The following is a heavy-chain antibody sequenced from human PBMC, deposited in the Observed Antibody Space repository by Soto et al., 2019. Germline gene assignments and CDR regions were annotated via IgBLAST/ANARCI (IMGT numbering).Heavy chain of an antibody. CDR2: ISAYNGDT. CDR1: GFTFITYG. V-gene: IGHV1-18*01. Sequence: QVQLVQSGAEVKKPGASVKVSCKASGFTFITYGFTWVRQAPGQGLEWMGWISAYNGDTHYAQKVQGRVTMPTDTSTSTAYMDLRSLTSDDTAVYYCARKAMGAPVDQWGQGTLVIVSS. D-gene: IGHD5-18*01. J-gene: IGHJ4*02. CDR3: ARKAMGAPVDQ.